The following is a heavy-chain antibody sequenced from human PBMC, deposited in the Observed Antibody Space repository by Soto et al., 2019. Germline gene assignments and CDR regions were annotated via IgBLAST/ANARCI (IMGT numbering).Heavy chain of an antibody. J-gene: IGHJ4*02. CDR3: ARWRGSGWMEGFDY. V-gene: IGHV1-3*01. CDR1: GYTFTSYA. Sequence: QVQLVQSGAEVKKPGASVKVSCKASGYTFTSYAMHWVRQAPGQRLEWMGWINAGNGNTKYSQKFQGRVTITRDTSASTAYMELSSLRSEDTAVYYCARWRGSGWMEGFDYWAREPWSPSPQ. CDR2: INAGNGNT. D-gene: IGHD6-19*01.